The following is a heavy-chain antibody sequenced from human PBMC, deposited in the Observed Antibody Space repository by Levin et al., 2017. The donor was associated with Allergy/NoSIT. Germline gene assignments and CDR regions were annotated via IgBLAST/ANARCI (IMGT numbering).Heavy chain of an antibody. J-gene: IGHJ4*02. CDR2: IYHSGTT. V-gene: IGHV4-38-2*01. CDR1: GHSISSTFY. Sequence: SETLSLTCAVFGHSISSTFYWGWIRQPPGKGLEWIGTIYHSGTTYYNPSLKSRVTISVDTSKNQFSLKLSTVTAADTAGYYCARSGQFWAPDYWGQGTLVTVSS. D-gene: IGHD5-24*01. CDR3: ARSGQFWAPDY.